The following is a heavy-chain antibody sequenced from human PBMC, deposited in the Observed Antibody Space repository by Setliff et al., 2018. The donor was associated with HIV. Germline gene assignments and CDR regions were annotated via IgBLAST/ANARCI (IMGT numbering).Heavy chain of an antibody. CDR1: GGSISFYH. D-gene: IGHD1-26*01. Sequence: ASETLSLTCTVSGGSISFYHWSWIRQSPGKGLEWIGYIYYSGSTSYNPSLKSRLTMSVDTSKNKFSLKLSSVTAADTAVYYCAGPGGALGTWGQGILVTVSS. CDR2: IYYSGST. V-gene: IGHV4-59*08. J-gene: IGHJ5*02. CDR3: AGPGGALGT.